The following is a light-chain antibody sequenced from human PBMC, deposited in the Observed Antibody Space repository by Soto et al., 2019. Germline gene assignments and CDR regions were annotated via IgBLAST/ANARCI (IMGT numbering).Light chain of an antibody. CDR2: DAS. CDR1: QDISNC. Sequence: DIQMTQSPSSLSASVGVRVTITCQGSQDISNCLNWYQQKPGKDHKLLIHDASNLETGVPTRFSGSGYGTDFTATTSSLQPEEIPPYYGQHYDNLPLTFGGGTKVEIK. J-gene: IGKJ4*01. CDR3: QHYDNLPLT. V-gene: IGKV1-33*01.